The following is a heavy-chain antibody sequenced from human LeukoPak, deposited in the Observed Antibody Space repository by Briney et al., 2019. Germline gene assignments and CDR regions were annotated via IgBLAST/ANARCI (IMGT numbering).Heavy chain of an antibody. CDR1: GFTFSSYG. J-gene: IGHJ4*02. V-gene: IGHV3-33*01. CDR2: IWYDGSNK. D-gene: IGHD3-10*01. Sequence: GGSLRLSCAAAGFTFSSYGMHWVRQAPGKGLEWVAVIWYDGSNKYYGDSVKGRFSISRDNSKNTLYLQMNSLRAEDTAVYFCARDFRWRHGITMVRGHRLDYWGQGTLVTVSS. CDR3: ARDFRWRHGITMVRGHRLDY.